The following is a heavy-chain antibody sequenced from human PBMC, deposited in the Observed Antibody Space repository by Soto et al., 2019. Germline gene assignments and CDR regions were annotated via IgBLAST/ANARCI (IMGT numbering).Heavy chain of an antibody. V-gene: IGHV4-31*03. CDR3: ARDPGGYSNDWYFDL. J-gene: IGHJ2*01. CDR2: LYYSGST. CDR1: GGSITSGGNY. D-gene: IGHD2-21*02. Sequence: QVQLQESGPGLVKPSQTLSLTCTVSGGSITSGGNYWSWIRQHQGKGLEWMGYLYYSGSTYYNPSLKNRVTIPVDPAKNHFSRKLSSVTASVKAVYYCARDPGGYSNDWYFDLGCRGTLVTVAS.